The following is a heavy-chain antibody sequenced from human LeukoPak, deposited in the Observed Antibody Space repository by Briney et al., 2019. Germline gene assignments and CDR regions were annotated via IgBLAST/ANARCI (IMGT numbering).Heavy chain of an antibody. Sequence: GESLKTSCKGSGYSFTSYWIGWVRQMPGKGLEWMGITYPGDSDTRYSPSFQGQVTISADKSISTAYLQWSSLKASDTAMYYCARQEYSSGWTFGYWGQGTLVTVSS. CDR1: GYSFTSYW. D-gene: IGHD6-19*01. J-gene: IGHJ4*02. CDR2: TYPGDSDT. V-gene: IGHV5-51*01. CDR3: ARQEYSSGWTFGY.